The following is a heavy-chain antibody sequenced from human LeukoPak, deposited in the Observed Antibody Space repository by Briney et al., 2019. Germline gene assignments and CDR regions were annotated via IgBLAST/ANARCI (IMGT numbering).Heavy chain of an antibody. CDR1: GFTFSSYA. D-gene: IGHD1-7*01. V-gene: IGHV3-7*01. CDR3: ASRLALELFPAQYMDV. J-gene: IGHJ6*03. Sequence: PGGSLRLSCAASGFTFSSYAMSWVRQAPGKGLEWVANIKQDGSEKYYVDSVKGRFTISRDNAKNSLYLQMNSLRAEDTAVYYCASRLALELFPAQYMDVWGKGTTVTVSS. CDR2: IKQDGSEK.